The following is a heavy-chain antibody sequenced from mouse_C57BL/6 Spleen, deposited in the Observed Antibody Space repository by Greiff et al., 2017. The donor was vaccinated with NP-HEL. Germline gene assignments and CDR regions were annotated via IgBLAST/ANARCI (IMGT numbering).Heavy chain of an antibody. V-gene: IGHV1-82*01. CDR3: ARSHMDY. Sequence: QVQLQQSGPELVKPGASVKISCKASGYAFSSSWMNWVKQRPGKGLEWIGRIYPGDGDTNYNGKFKGKATLTADKSSSTAYMQLSSLTSEDSAVYFCARSHMDYWGQGTSVTGSS. CDR2: IYPGDGDT. CDR1: GYAFSSSW. J-gene: IGHJ4*01.